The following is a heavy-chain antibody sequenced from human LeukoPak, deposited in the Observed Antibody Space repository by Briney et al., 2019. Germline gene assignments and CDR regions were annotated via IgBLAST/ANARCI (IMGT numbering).Heavy chain of an antibody. CDR1: GGSISSYY. Sequence: SETLSLTCTVSGGSISSYYWSWIRQPPGRGLEWIGYIYYSGSTNYNPSLKSRVTISVDTSKNQFSLKLSSVTAADTAVYYCARDNWNYGSSMDVWGQGTTVTVSS. CDR2: IYYSGST. J-gene: IGHJ6*02. V-gene: IGHV4-59*01. CDR3: ARDNWNYGSSMDV. D-gene: IGHD1-7*01.